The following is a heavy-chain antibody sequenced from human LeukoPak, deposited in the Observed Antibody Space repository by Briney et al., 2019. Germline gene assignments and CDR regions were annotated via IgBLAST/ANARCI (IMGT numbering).Heavy chain of an antibody. J-gene: IGHJ3*02. V-gene: IGHV3-30*03. D-gene: IGHD2-2*03. CDR2: ISYNGNQK. CDR3: ARDPLDISRWTNAFDI. Sequence: GGSLRLSCAASGFSLSSYWMTWVRQAPGKGLEWVAFISYNGNQKYGDSVKGRFTISRDNSKNTLYLQMNGLRPEDTAVYYCARDPLDISRWTNAFDIWGQGTMVTVSS. CDR1: GFSLSSYW.